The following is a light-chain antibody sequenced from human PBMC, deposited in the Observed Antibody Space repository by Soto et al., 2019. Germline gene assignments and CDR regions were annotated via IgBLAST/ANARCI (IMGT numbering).Light chain of an antibody. V-gene: IGLV2-8*01. CDR3: SSYGGSNIPLYV. J-gene: IGLJ1*01. Sequence: QSVLAQPPSASGSPGQSVTISCTGSGSDIGAYNFVSWYQQHPGKAPKLMIFGVTERPSGVPDRFSGSKSGNTASLTVSGLQAEDEADYYCSSYGGSNIPLYVFGTGTKVTVL. CDR2: GVT. CDR1: GSDIGAYNF.